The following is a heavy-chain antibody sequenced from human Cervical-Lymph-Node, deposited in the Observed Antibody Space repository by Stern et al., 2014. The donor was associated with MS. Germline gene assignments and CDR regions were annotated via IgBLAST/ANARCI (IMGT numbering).Heavy chain of an antibody. J-gene: IGHJ5*02. Sequence: QMQLVQSGAEVKKPGSSVKVSCKASGGTFSSYAISWVRQAPGQGLEWMGGIIPIFGTANYAQKFQGRVTITADESTSTAYMELSSLRSEDTAVYYCARDEDTMIVTGGNWFDPWGQGTLVTVSS. CDR2: IIPIFGTA. D-gene: IGHD3-22*01. CDR3: ARDEDTMIVTGGNWFDP. CDR1: GGTFSSYA. V-gene: IGHV1-69*01.